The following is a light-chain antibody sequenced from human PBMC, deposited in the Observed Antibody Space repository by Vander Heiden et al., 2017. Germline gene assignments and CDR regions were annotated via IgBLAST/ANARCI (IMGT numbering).Light chain of an antibody. CDR1: QSVWSTSNNKSY. CDR2: WAS. CDR3: QQDVCSPWT. V-gene: IGKV4-1*01. J-gene: IGKJ1*01. Sequence: DIVLTQPPDTLPVSHGERATINCKASQSVWSTSNNKSYLAWYQHKPGEPPTLLIHWASTRELGVSDRFNGSGSGTDFTLTISSLQAADVAVYYCQQDVCSPWTFGQGTKVEIK.